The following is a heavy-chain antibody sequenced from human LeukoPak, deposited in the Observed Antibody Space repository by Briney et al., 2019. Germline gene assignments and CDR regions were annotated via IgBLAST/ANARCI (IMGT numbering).Heavy chain of an antibody. V-gene: IGHV3-9*01. CDR2: ISWNSGSI. D-gene: IGHD5-18*01. Sequence: GGSLRLSCAASGFTFSSFALSWVRQAPGKGLEWVSGISWNSGSIGYADSVKGRFTISRDNAKNSLYLQMNSLRAEDTALYYCAKDIGSTGYSYGYHYYYGMDVWGQGTTVTVSS. CDR3: AKDIGSTGYSYGYHYYYGMDV. CDR1: GFTFSSFA. J-gene: IGHJ6*02.